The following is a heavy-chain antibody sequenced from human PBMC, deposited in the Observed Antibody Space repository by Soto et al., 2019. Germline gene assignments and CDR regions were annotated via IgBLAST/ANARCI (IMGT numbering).Heavy chain of an antibody. CDR3: ARGHSPEPQSHFDY. CDR2: IYYSGST. J-gene: IGHJ4*02. CDR1: GGSISSGGYY. Sequence: QVQLQESGPGLVKPSQTLSLTCTVSGGSISSGGYYWSWIRQHPGKGLEWIGYIYYSGSTYYNPSLKSRVTISVDTSKNQFSRKLSSVTAADTAVYYCARGHSPEPQSHFDYWGQGTLVTVSS. D-gene: IGHD4-4*01. V-gene: IGHV4-31*03.